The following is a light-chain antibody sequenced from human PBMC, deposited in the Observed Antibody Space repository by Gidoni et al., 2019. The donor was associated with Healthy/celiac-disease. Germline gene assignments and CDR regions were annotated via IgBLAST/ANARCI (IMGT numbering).Light chain of an antibody. Sequence: EVVMTQSPLSLPVTLGQPASIPCRSSQSLVYSDGNTYLNWFQQRPGQSPRRLIYKVSTRDSGVPDRFGGSGSGTDFTLKISRVEADDVGVYYCRQGTHWPQTFGQGTKLEIK. CDR1: QSLVYSDGNTY. CDR3: RQGTHWPQT. V-gene: IGKV2-30*01. J-gene: IGKJ2*01. CDR2: KVS.